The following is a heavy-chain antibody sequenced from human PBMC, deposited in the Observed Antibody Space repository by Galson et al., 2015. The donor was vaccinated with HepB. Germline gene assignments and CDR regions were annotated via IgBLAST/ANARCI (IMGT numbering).Heavy chain of an antibody. CDR2: ISYDGSNK. CDR3: ARDPPEGYSGYDYSWYFDL. V-gene: IGHV3-30*04. D-gene: IGHD5-12*01. J-gene: IGHJ2*01. CDR1: GFTFSSYA. Sequence: SLRLSCAASGFTFSSYAMHWVRQAPGKGLEWVAVISYDGSNKYYADSVKGRFTISRDNSKNTLYLQMNSLRAEDTAVYYCARDPPEGYSGYDYSWYFDLWGRGTLVTVSS.